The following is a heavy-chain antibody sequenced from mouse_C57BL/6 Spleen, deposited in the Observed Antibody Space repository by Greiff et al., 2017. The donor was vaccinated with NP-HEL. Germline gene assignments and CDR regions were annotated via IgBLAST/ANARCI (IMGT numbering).Heavy chain of an antibody. CDR1: GFTFSSYT. CDR3: EGQYGSTLWYFDV. CDR2: ISGGGGNT. Sequence: EVQLVESGGGLVKPGGSLKLSCAASGFTFSSYTMSWVRQTPEKRLEWVATISGGGGNTYYLDSVKGRFTISRDNAKNTLYLQMSSMRSEDTAVDYCEGQYGSTLWYFDVWGTGTTVTVSS. J-gene: IGHJ1*03. V-gene: IGHV5-9*04. D-gene: IGHD1-1*01.